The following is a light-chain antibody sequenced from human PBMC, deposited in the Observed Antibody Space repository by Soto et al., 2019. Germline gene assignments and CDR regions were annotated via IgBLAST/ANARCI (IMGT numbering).Light chain of an antibody. CDR2: DAS. J-gene: IGKJ1*01. V-gene: IGKV3-11*01. Sequence: EIVLTQSPATLSLSPGERATLSCRASQSVRSYLAWYQQKPGQAPRLLIYDASNRATGIPARFSGSGSGTDFTLTISRLEPEDFAVYYCQQYGSSGTFGQGTK. CDR3: QQYGSSGT. CDR1: QSVRSY.